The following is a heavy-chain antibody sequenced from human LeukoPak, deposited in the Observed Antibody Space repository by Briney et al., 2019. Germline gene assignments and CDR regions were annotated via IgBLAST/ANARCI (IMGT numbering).Heavy chain of an antibody. CDR2: ISWNSGSI. Sequence: GGSLRLSCAASGFTFDDYAMHWVRQAPGKGLEWVSGISWNSGSIGYADSVKGRFTISGDNAKNSLYLQMNSLRAEDTALYYCAKDNYGSGSYSFSWFDPWGQGTLVTVSS. J-gene: IGHJ5*02. CDR3: AKDNYGSGSYSFSWFDP. D-gene: IGHD3-10*01. CDR1: GFTFDDYA. V-gene: IGHV3-9*01.